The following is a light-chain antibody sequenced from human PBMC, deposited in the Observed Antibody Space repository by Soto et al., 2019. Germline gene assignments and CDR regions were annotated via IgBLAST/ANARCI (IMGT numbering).Light chain of an antibody. J-gene: IGLJ1*01. CDR2: IFS. V-gene: IGLV2-14*01. Sequence: QSVLTQPASVSGSPGQSITISCSGTSSDIGAYDHVAWFQQFPGKTPKLMIYIFSNRPSGVSYRFSGSKSGNTASLTISGLQAEDEADYYCISYTVSRSYVFGTGTKVTVL. CDR3: ISYTVSRSYV. CDR1: SSDIGAYDH.